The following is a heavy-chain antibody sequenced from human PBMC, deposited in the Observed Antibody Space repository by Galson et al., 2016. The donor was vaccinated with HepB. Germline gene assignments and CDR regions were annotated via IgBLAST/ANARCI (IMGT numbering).Heavy chain of an antibody. CDR3: ARDFKLGAPDYMDV. D-gene: IGHD1-26*01. CDR1: GFTFSDWD. CDR2: ISKTGDTT. Sequence: SLRLSCAAYGFTFSDWDFHWVRPAPGKGLDWVAVISKTGDTTFYGDSVKGRFTISRDNSKNTVDLQIHSLRSEDAAVYFCARDFKLGAPDYMDVWGKGTTVTVS. V-gene: IGHV3-30-3*01. J-gene: IGHJ6*03.